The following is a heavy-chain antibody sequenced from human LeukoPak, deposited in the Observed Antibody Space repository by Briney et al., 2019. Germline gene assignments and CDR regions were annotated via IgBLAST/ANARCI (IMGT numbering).Heavy chain of an antibody. Sequence: KPSETLSLTCTVSGGSISSSDYYWGWIRQPPGKGLEWIGSIYYGGSTYYNPSLKSRVTISVDTSKNQFSLKLNSMTAADTAVYYCARTTTKYNTYDYWGQGTLVTVSS. CDR3: ARTTTKYNTYDY. J-gene: IGHJ4*02. V-gene: IGHV4-39*07. CDR2: IYYGGST. D-gene: IGHD4-17*01. CDR1: GGSISSSDYY.